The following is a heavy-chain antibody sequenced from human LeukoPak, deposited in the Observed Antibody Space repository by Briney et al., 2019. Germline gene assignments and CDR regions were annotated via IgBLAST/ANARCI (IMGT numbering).Heavy chain of an antibody. V-gene: IGHV1-18*01. CDR2: ISAYNGNT. CDR3: AASSIAALSSDY. D-gene: IGHD6-6*01. J-gene: IGHJ4*02. CDR1: GYTFTSYG. Sequence: ASVKVSCKASGYTFTSYGISWVRQAPGQGLEWMGWISAYNGNTNYAQKLQGRVTMTTDTSTSTAYMEQRSLRSDDTAVYYCAASSIAALSSDYWGQGTLVTVSS.